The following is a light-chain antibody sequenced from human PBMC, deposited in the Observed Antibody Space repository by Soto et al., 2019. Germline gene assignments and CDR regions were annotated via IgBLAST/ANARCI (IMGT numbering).Light chain of an antibody. V-gene: IGKV1-39*01. CDR2: AAS. J-gene: IGKJ4*01. Sequence: DIQMTQSPSSLSASVGDRVTITCRASQSISSYLNWYQQKPGKAPKLLIYAASSLQSGVPSRFSGSGSGPDFNLTISSLQPEDFATYYCQQSYSTQTFGGGTNVEIK. CDR1: QSISSY. CDR3: QQSYSTQT.